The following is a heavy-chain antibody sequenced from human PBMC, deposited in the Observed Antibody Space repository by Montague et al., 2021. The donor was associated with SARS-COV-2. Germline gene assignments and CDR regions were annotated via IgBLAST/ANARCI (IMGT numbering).Heavy chain of an antibody. D-gene: IGHD6-13*01. V-gene: IGHV4-59*01. CDR1: GASINDYY. CDR3: ARRAAGGLFYFDY. J-gene: IGHJ4*02. Sequence: SETLSLTCNVSGASINDYYWNWLRQSPEKRLEWIGYVYTAVRTSYNPSXRGRVTISLDTSKNQISLKLTSMTAADAAVYFCARRAAGGLFYFDYWGLGTLVSVSS. CDR2: VYTAVRT.